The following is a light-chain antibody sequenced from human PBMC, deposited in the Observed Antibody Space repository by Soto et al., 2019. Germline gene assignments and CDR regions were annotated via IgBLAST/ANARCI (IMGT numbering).Light chain of an antibody. CDR1: QSISSY. CDR3: QQSYSTPLT. J-gene: IGKJ4*01. CDR2: AAS. V-gene: IGKV1-39*01. Sequence: DIQMTQSPASLSASVGDRVTITCRASQSISSYLNWYQQKPGKDPKLLIYAASSLQSGVPSRFSSSGSGTDFTLTISSLQPEEFATYDCQQSYSTPLTFGGVTKVELK.